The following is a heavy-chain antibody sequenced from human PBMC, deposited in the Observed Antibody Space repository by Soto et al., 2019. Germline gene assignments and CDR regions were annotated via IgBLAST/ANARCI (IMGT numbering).Heavy chain of an antibody. J-gene: IGHJ6*02. V-gene: IGHV3-23*01. CDR3: AKVGGLQYYYYYGMDV. D-gene: IGHD5-12*01. Sequence: PGGSLRLSCAASGVTFSSYAMSWVRQAPGKGLEWVSAISGSGGSTYYADSVKGRFTISRDNSKNTLYLQMNSLRAEDTAVYYCAKVGGLQYYYYYGMDVWGQGTTVTVSS. CDR2: ISGSGGST. CDR1: GVTFSSYA.